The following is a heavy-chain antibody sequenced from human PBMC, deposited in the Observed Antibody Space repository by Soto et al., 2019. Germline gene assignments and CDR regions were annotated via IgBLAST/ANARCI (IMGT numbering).Heavy chain of an antibody. CDR1: GFTFSSYS. Sequence: GGPLRLSCAASGFTFSSYSMNWVRQAPGKGLEWVSSISSSSSYIYYADSVKGRFTISRDNAKNSLYLQMNSLRAEDTAVYYCARFPGYCSGGSCFWFDYWGQGTLVTVSS. D-gene: IGHD2-15*01. J-gene: IGHJ4*02. CDR2: ISSSSSYI. V-gene: IGHV3-21*01. CDR3: ARFPGYCSGGSCFWFDY.